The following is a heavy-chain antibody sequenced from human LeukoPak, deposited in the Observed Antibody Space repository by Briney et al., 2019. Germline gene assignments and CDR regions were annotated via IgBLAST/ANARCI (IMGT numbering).Heavy chain of an antibody. J-gene: IGHJ4*02. CDR1: GFTFDDYG. Sequence: GGSLRLSCAASGFTFDDYGMSWVRQAPGKGLEWVSGINWNGGSTGYADSVKGRFTISRDNAKNSLYLQMNSLRAEDTALFYCARVAYYDTTTYYFDYWGQGTLVTVSS. D-gene: IGHD3-3*01. CDR2: INWNGGST. CDR3: ARVAYYDTTTYYFDY. V-gene: IGHV3-20*04.